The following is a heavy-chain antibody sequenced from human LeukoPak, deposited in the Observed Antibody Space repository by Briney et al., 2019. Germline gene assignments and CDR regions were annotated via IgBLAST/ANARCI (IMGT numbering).Heavy chain of an antibody. CDR3: ARWGSSWSTYYFDY. D-gene: IGHD6-13*01. J-gene: IGHJ4*02. Sequence: PGGSLRLSCAGSGFTFSDFTINWVRQAPGKGLEWVSCVGGSSDTYMYYADSVRGRFTISRDNAKNSLYLQMNSLRDEDTAVYYCARWGSSWSTYYFDYWGQGTLVTVSS. V-gene: IGHV3-21*04. CDR2: VGGSSDTYM. CDR1: GFTFSDFT.